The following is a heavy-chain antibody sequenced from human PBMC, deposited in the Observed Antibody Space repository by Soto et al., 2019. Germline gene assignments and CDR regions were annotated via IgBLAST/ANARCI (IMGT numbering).Heavy chain of an antibody. J-gene: IGHJ5*02. CDR1: GGSFTGYY. CDR2: INHTGGT. CDR3: ATRITVFGLLIPPFDP. Sequence: PSATLSLTCSVSGGSFTGYYWNWIRQPPGKGLEWIGEINHTGGTHYNPSLKSRVTMSVDTSKNQFSLRLSSVTAADTAIYYCATRITVFGLLIPPFDPWGQGTQVTVSS. V-gene: IGHV4-34*01. D-gene: IGHD3-3*01.